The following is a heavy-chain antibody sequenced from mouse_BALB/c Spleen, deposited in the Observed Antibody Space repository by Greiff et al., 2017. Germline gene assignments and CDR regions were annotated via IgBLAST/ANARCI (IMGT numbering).Heavy chain of an antibody. V-gene: IGHV3-5*02. Sequence: EVMLVESGPGLVKPSQTVSLTCTVTGISITTGNYRWSWIRQFPGNKLEWIGYIYYSGTITYNPSLTSRTTITRDTSKNQFFLEMNSLTAEDTATYYCAREYKRIFDVWGAGTTVTVSS. CDR2: IYYSGTI. CDR1: GISITTGNYR. D-gene: IGHD1-3*01. CDR3: AREYKRIFDV. J-gene: IGHJ1*01.